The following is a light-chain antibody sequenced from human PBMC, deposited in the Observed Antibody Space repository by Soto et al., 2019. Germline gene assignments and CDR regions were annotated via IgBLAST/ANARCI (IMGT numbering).Light chain of an antibody. CDR1: QSIRSGR. CDR3: QEYHGSPVT. Sequence: EIVLTQSPDTLTLSPGERATLSCRASQSIRSGRLAWYQQKPGQAPRLVIFDASNRASGTPERFTGSGSGTDFTLTIARLESEDFAVYYCQEYHGSPVTFGLGTRLAI. J-gene: IGKJ5*01. V-gene: IGKV3-20*01. CDR2: DAS.